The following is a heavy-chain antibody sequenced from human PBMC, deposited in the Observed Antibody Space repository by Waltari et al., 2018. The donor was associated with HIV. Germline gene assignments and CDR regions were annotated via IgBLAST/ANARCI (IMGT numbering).Heavy chain of an antibody. CDR3: ARAETGTTGGYYYYGMDV. V-gene: IGHV1-8*01. Sequence: QVQLVQSGAEVKKPGASVKVSCKASGYTFTSYDINWVRQATGQGLEWMGWRNPNSGNTGYAQKFQGRVTMTRNTSISTAYMELSSLRSEDTAVYYCARAETGTTGGYYYYGMDVWGQGTTVTVSS. CDR2: RNPNSGNT. CDR1: GYTFTSYD. J-gene: IGHJ6*02. D-gene: IGHD1-1*01.